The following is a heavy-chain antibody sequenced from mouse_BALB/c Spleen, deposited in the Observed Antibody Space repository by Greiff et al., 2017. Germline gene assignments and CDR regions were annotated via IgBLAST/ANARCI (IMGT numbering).Heavy chain of an antibody. V-gene: IGHV1-5*01. D-gene: IGHD2-10*02. J-gene: IGHJ2*01. CDR3: TRSRYGNHGPYFDY. Sequence: EVQLQQSGTVLARPGASVKMSCKASGYSFTSYWMHWVKQRPGQGLEWIGAIYPGNSDTSYNQKFKGKAKLTAVTSASTAYMELSSLTNEDSAVYYCTRSRYGNHGPYFDYWGQGTTLTVSS. CDR2: IYPGNSDT. CDR1: GYSFTSYW.